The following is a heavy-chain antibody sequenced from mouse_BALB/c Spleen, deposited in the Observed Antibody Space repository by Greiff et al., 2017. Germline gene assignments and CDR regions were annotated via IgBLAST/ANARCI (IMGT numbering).Heavy chain of an antibody. CDR1: GYSFTSYY. CDR3: ARGDYYGSSY. J-gene: IGHJ2*01. V-gene: IGHV1-66*01. D-gene: IGHD1-1*01. Sequence: VQRVESGPELVKPGASVKISCKASGYSFTSYYIHWVKQRPGQGLEWIGWIFPGSGNTKYNEKFKGKATLTADTSSSTAYMQLSSLTSEDSAVYFCARGDYYGSSYWGQGTTLTVSS. CDR2: IFPGSGNT.